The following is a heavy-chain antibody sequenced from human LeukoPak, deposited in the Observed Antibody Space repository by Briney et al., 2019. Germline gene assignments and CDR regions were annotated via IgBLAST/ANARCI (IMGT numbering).Heavy chain of an antibody. CDR1: GFTVSTYA. CDR3: AKDQGDYSSGWSIFDY. J-gene: IGHJ4*02. V-gene: IGHV3-23*01. D-gene: IGHD6-19*01. CDR2: ISGSGRRT. Sequence: GGSLRLSCAASGFTVSTYAMSWVRQAPGKGLEWVSGISGSGRRTYYADSVKGRFTISRDNSKNTLYLQMNRLRAEDTAVYYCAKDQGDYSSGWSIFDYWGQGSLVTVSS.